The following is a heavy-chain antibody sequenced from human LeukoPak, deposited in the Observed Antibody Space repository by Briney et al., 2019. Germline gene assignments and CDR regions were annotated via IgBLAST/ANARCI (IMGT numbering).Heavy chain of an antibody. J-gene: IGHJ4*02. CDR3: VGWRGGRGGRDGYKVDY. CDR2: SSSTSNHI. Sequence: GGSLRLSCVASGFTISTYTVNWVRQAPGKGREWVSSSSSTSNHIYYADSLKSRFTISRDNAKNSLYLQVNSLRAEDTAVYSCVGWRGGRGGRDGYKVDYWGKGTLVTVSS. D-gene: IGHD5-24*01. V-gene: IGHV3-21*03. CDR1: GFTISTYT.